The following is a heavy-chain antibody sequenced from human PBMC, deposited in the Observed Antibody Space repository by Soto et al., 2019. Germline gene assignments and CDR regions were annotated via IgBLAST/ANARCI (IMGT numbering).Heavy chain of an antibody. V-gene: IGHV3-23*01. CDR2: TIDSGGST. Sequence: GGSLRLSCAASGFTFSSCAMGWVRQAPGKGLEWVSDTIDSGGSTYYADSVKSRFTISRDNSKSTLYLQMNSLRAEDTALYYCAKGRSYYYYYGVDVWGQGTTVTVSS. CDR1: GFTFSSCA. J-gene: IGHJ6*02. CDR3: AKGRSYYYYYGVDV.